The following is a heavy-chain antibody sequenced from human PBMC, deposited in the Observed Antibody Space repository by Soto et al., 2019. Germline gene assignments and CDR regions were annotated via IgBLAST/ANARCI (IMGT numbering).Heavy chain of an antibody. CDR1: GGSISSYY. J-gene: IGHJ4*02. V-gene: IGHV4-59*12. CDR3: AARLYYYGSGSYYRFDY. D-gene: IGHD3-10*01. CDR2: INYSGST. Sequence: SETLSLTCTVSGGSISSYYWSWIRQPPGKGLEWIGYINYSGSTNYNPSLKSRVTISVDTSKNQFSLKLSSVTAADTAVYYCAARLYYYGSGSYYRFDYWGQGTLVTVSS.